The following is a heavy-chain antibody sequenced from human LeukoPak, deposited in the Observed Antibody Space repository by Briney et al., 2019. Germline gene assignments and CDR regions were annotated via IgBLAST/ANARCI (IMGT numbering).Heavy chain of an antibody. CDR3: ARLPLRSHFDC. Sequence: SETLSLTCTVSGGSISSYYWSWIRQPPGKGLEWIGYIYYSGSTNYNPSLKSRVTISVDTSKNQFSLKLTSVTAADTAVYYCARLPLRSHFDCWGQGTLVTVSS. J-gene: IGHJ4*02. V-gene: IGHV4-59*08. CDR1: GGSISSYY. CDR2: IYYSGST.